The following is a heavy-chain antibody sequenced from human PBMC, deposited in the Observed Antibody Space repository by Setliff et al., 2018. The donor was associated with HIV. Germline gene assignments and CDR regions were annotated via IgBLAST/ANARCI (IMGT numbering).Heavy chain of an antibody. CDR2: IYHNGFA. D-gene: IGHD2-2*01. J-gene: IGHJ3*01. Sequence: PSETLSLTCTVSGDSITGRWLSWIRQPPGKGLEWTGNIYHNGFANYNPSFKSRLTISVDTSKNQVSLTLSSVTPADTAVYYCARHICGTTACYAVDVWGPGTMVTVSS. CDR1: GDSITGRW. V-gene: IGHV4-59*11. CDR3: ARHICGTTACYAVDV.